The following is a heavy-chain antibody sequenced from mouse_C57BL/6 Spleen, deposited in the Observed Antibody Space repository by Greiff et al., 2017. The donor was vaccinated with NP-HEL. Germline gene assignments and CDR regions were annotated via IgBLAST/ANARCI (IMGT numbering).Heavy chain of an antibody. V-gene: IGHV1-26*01. CDR1: GYTFTDYY. J-gene: IGHJ4*01. Sequence: EVQLQQSGPELVKPGASVKISCKASGYTFTDYYMNWVKQSHGKSLEWIGDINPNNGGTSYNQKFKGKATLTVDKSSSTAYMELRSLTSEDSAVYYCASHYGSSYDYAMDYWGQGTSVTVSS. CDR2: INPNNGGT. D-gene: IGHD1-1*01. CDR3: ASHYGSSYDYAMDY.